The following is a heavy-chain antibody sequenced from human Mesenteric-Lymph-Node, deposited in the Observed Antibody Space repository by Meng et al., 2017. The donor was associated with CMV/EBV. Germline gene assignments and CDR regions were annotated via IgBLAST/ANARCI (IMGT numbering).Heavy chain of an antibody. CDR1: GGSISEYY. V-gene: IGHV4-59*01. CDR3: ARFHWLVYYFDY. Sequence: SETLSLTCSVSGGSISEYYWAWIRQAPGKGLEWVGHIYSTGTPYSNPALKSRVTISLDTSERQLSLRLNSVTAADTAVYFCARFHWLVYYFDYWGQGTPVTVSS. D-gene: IGHD6-19*01. J-gene: IGHJ4*02. CDR2: IYSTGTP.